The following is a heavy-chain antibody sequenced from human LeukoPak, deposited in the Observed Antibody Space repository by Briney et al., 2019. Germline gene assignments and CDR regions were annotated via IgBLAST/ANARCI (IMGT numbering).Heavy chain of an antibody. Sequence: SETLSLTCTVSGGSISSSSYYWGWIRQPPGKGLEWIRSIYYSGSTYYNPSLKSRVTISVDTSKNQFSLKLSSVTAADTAVYYCAGIGRYNWFDPWGQGALVTVSS. J-gene: IGHJ5*02. CDR3: AGIGRYNWFDP. CDR2: IYYSGST. D-gene: IGHD3-10*01. V-gene: IGHV4-39*01. CDR1: GGSISSSSYY.